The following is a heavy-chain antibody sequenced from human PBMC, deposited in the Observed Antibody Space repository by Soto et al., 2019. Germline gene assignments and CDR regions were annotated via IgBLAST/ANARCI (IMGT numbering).Heavy chain of an antibody. D-gene: IGHD3-3*01. CDR2: ISYDGSNK. Sequence: PGGSLRLSCAASGFTFSSYGMHWVRQAPGKGLEWVAVISYDGSNKYYADSVKGRFTISRDNSKNTLYLQMNSLRAEDTAVYYCAKFWKGLRGDFDYWGQGTLVTVSS. CDR1: GFTFSSYG. J-gene: IGHJ4*02. V-gene: IGHV3-30*18. CDR3: AKFWKGLRGDFDY.